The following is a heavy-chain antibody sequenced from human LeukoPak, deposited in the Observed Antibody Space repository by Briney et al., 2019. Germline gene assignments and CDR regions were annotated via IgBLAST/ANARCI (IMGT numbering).Heavy chain of an antibody. CDR2: ISSNGGST. CDR3: ARAGWARAFDI. CDR1: GFTFSSYA. D-gene: IGHD3-16*01. Sequence: PGGSLRLSCAASGFTFSSYAMHWVRQAPGKGLEYVSAISSNGGSTYYANSVKGRFTISRDNSKNTLYLQMGSLRAEDMAVYYCARAGWARAFDIWGQGTMVTVSS. V-gene: IGHV3-64*01. J-gene: IGHJ3*02.